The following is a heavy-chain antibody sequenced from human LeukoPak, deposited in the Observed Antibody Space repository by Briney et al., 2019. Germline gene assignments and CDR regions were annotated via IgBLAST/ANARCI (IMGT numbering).Heavy chain of an antibody. D-gene: IGHD3-10*01. CDR1: GFPFRDDA. Sequence: GGSLRLSCTGSGFPFRDDAMTWVRQAPGKGLEWVGVIRTKGYGGTAEYAASVRGRFTISRDDSKSIAYLQMNSLKTDDTAVYYCTRGSASFDPWGQGTLVTVSS. V-gene: IGHV3-49*04. CDR2: IRTKGYGGTA. J-gene: IGHJ5*02. CDR3: TRGSASFDP.